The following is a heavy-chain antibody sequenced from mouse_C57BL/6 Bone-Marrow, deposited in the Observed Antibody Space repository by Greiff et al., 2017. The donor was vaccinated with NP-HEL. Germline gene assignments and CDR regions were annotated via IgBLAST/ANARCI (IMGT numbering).Heavy chain of an antibody. CDR1: VSTFTSYW. V-gene: IGHV1-64*01. Sequence: PLQQPGPELAPPFSSFPFSCQSSVSTFTSYWMHFVKQRPGQGLEWIGMIHPNSGSTNYNEKFKSKATLTVDKSSSTAYMQLSSLTSEDSAVYYCARSDGLPSYYWGQGTTLTVSS. CDR2: IHPNSGST. J-gene: IGHJ2*01. D-gene: IGHD2-3*01. CDR3: ARSDGLPSYY.